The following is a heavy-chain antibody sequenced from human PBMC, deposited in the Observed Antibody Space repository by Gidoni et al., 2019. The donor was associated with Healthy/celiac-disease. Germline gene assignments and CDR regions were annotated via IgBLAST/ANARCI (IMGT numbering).Heavy chain of an antibody. CDR3: ARRGGVGATPFDY. J-gene: IGHJ4*02. CDR1: GFTFSSYW. CDR2: IDIDGSST. D-gene: IGHD1-26*01. V-gene: IGHV3-74*01. Sequence: EVQLVESGGGLVQPGGSLRLSCEASGFTFSSYWMHCVRQAPGKGLVWVSRIDIDGSSTSYADSVKGRFTTSRDNAKNTLYLQMNSLGAEDTAVYYCARRGGVGATPFDYWGQGTLVTVSS.